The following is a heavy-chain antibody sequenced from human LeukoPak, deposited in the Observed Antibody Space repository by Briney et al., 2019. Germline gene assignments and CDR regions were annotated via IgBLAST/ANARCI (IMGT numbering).Heavy chain of an antibody. CDR2: IYYGGST. Sequence: SETLSLTCTVSGGSISSYYWSWIRQRPGKGLEWIGYIYYGGSTNFNPSLSSRVTISVDTSKNQFPLSLSSVTAADTAVYYCSSLQQSHYCYYYYMDVWGKGTTVTVSS. CDR1: GGSISSYY. CDR3: SSLQQSHYCYYYYMDV. D-gene: IGHD4-11*01. V-gene: IGHV4-59*01. J-gene: IGHJ6*03.